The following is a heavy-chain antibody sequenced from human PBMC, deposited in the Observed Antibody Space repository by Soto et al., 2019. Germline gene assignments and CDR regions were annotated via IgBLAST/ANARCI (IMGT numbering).Heavy chain of an antibody. J-gene: IGHJ4*02. CDR3: ARGTLV. D-gene: IGHD2-2*01. V-gene: IGHV4-31*03. Sequence: QVQLQESGPGLMQPSQTLSLTCTVSGGSIGSGGYWWSWIRQHPGRGLEWIGFVSYTGNTQYNPSLXSXXTLSVATSTKKFSLKLSSVTAADPAVYYCARGTLVWGQGTLVTVSS. CDR2: VSYTGNT. CDR1: GGSIGSGGYW.